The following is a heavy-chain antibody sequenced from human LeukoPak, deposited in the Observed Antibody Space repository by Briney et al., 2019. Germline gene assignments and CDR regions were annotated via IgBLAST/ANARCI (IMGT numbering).Heavy chain of an antibody. D-gene: IGHD6-25*01. CDR2: INHSGST. J-gene: IGHJ1*01. CDR1: GGSFSGYY. Sequence: SETLSLTCAVYGGSFSGYYWSWIRQPPGKGLEWIGEINHSGSTNYNPSLKSRVTISVDTSKNQFSLKLSSVTAADTAVYYCARRYSSGQGRYFQHWGQGTLVTVSS. V-gene: IGHV4-34*01. CDR3: ARRYSSGQGRYFQH.